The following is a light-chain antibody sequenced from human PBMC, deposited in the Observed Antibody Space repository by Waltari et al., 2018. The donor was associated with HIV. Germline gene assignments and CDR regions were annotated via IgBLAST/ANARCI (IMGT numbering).Light chain of an antibody. CDR3: QHFDTSLPKYT. V-gene: IGKV3-20*01. CDR2: GAS. CDR1: QSVSSSY. J-gene: IGKJ2*01. Sequence: EFVLTQSPGTLSLSPGERAALSSSASQSVSSSYLAWYQQRPGQAPRLLIYGASSRAAGIPDRFTGSGSGTDFTLTISRLEPEDFAVYYCQHFDTSLPKYTFGQGTKLEIK.